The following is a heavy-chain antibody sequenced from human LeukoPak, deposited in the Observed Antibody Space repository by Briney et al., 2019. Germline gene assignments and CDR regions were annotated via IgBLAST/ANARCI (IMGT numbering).Heavy chain of an antibody. J-gene: IGHJ4*02. CDR1: GFTLSTYW. Sequence: GGSLRLSCEASGFTLSTYWMNWVRQVPGKGLDWVANINPDGSGKGYVDSEKGRFTIARDNADNSLSLQMNSLRAEDTAVYYCASWGAGGNSWGQGTLVTVSS. V-gene: IGHV3-7*01. CDR3: ASWGAGGNS. CDR2: INPDGSGK. D-gene: IGHD3-16*01.